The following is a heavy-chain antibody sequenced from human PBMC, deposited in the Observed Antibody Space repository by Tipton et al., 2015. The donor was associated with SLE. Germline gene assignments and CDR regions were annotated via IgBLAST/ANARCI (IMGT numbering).Heavy chain of an antibody. J-gene: IGHJ4*02. CDR3: AKDSPPVEYSSMYYFDF. V-gene: IGHV3-23*01. D-gene: IGHD2-2*01. Sequence: SLRLSCAASGFSFGTYAMSWVRQAPGKGLEWVSSISGSGSNTYYADSVKGRFIISRDNSKHILYLQMNSLRPEDTAFYYCAKDSPPVEYSSMYYFDFWGQGTLVTVSS. CDR2: ISGSGSNT. CDR1: GFSFGTYA.